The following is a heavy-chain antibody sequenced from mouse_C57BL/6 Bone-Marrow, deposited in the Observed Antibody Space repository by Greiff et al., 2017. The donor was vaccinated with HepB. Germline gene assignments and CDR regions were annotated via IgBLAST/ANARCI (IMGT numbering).Heavy chain of an antibody. CDR1: GYTFTDYE. CDR3: TRRYYGSPFDY. V-gene: IGHV1-15*01. CDR2: IDPETGGT. J-gene: IGHJ2*01. Sequence: VQLQQSGAELVRPGASVTLSCKASGYTFTDYEMHWVKQTPVHGLEWIGAIDPETGGTAYNQKFKGKAILTADKSSSTAYMELRSLTSEDSAVYYCTRRYYGSPFDYWGQGTTLTVSS. D-gene: IGHD1-1*01.